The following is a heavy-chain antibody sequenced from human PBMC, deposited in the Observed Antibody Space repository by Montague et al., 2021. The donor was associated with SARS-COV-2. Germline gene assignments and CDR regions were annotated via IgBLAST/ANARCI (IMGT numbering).Heavy chain of an antibody. J-gene: IGHJ4*02. CDR2: VHYSGRP. CDR1: GDSTSSSSYN. Sequence: SETLSLTCTVSGDSTSSSSYNWGWIRQPPGKGLEWIGSVHYSGRPYYXPSLKSRVTIYVDTSKNQLSLKLSSVTAADTAVYYCTRHVHMTWPEPSPGFDYWGQGTLVTVSS. V-gene: IGHV4-39*01. CDR3: TRHVHMTWPEPSPGFDY. D-gene: IGHD1-1*01.